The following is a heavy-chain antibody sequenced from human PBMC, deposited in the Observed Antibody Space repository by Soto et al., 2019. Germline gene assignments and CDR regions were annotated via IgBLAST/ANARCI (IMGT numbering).Heavy chain of an antibody. CDR1: GFTFSSYW. D-gene: IGHD6-6*01. V-gene: IGHV3-7*01. J-gene: IGHJ5*02. Sequence: EVQLVESGGGLVQPGGSLRLSCAASGFTFSSYWMSWVRQAPGKGLKWVANIKQDGSEKYYVDSVKGRFTISRDNAKNSLYLQMNSLRAEDTAVYCCALLRGAARRGWFDPWGQGTLVTVSS. CDR3: ALLRGAARRGWFDP. CDR2: IKQDGSEK.